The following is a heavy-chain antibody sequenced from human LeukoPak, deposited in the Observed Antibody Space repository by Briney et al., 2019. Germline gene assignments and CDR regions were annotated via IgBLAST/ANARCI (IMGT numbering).Heavy chain of an antibody. CDR1: GFSLSSSGVG. Sequence: SGPTLVNPTPTLTLTCTFSGFSLSSSGVGVGWIRQPPGKALEWLALIYWEDDKRYSPSLKSRLTITKDTSKNQVVLTMTNMDPVDTATYYCAHRPYGGKAQFYFDYWGQGTLVTVSS. J-gene: IGHJ4*02. CDR2: IYWEDDK. V-gene: IGHV2-5*02. CDR3: AHRPYGGKAQFYFDY. D-gene: IGHD4-23*01.